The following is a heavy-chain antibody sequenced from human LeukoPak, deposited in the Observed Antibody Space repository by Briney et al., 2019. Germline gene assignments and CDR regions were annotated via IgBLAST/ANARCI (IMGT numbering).Heavy chain of an antibody. CDR1: GFTVSSNY. CDR2: IYSGGTT. V-gene: IGHV3-53*01. J-gene: IGHJ4*02. D-gene: IGHD1-26*01. CDR3: VRDQDEDRGSTTFDR. Sequence: GGSLRLSCAASGFTVSSNYMSWVRQAPGKGLEWVSAIYSGGTTYYADSVKGRFTISRDNSKNTVYLQMNSLRAEDTAIYYCVRDQDEDRGSTTFDRWGQGTLVTVSS.